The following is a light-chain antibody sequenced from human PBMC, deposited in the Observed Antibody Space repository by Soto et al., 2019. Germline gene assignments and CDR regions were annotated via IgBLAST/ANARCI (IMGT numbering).Light chain of an antibody. CDR2: GVS. J-gene: IGLJ1*01. CDR3: SSYTSSSTYV. CDR1: SSDVGGYNY. Sequence: QSALTQPASVSGSPGQSITISCTGTSSDVGGYNYVSWYQQHPGKVPKLMIYGVSNRPSGVSYRFSGSKSANTASLTISGLQAEDEADYYCSSYTSSSTYVFGTGTKVTV. V-gene: IGLV2-14*03.